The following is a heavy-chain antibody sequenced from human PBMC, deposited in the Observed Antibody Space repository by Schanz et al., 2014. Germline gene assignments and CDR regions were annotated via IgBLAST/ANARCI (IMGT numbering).Heavy chain of an antibody. CDR2: IDRDGSRT. V-gene: IGHV3-74*01. CDR3: ARGGYSYGSGYYAMDV. D-gene: IGHD5-18*01. J-gene: IGHJ6*02. Sequence: EVQLVESGGGFVQPGGSLRLSCAASTFTFSSYWMHWVRQAPGKGLVWVSRIDRDGSRTNYADSVKGRFTISRDNAKSTVYLQMNRLGVEDMAVYYCARGGYSYGSGYYAMDVWGQGTAVTVSS. CDR1: TFTFSSYW.